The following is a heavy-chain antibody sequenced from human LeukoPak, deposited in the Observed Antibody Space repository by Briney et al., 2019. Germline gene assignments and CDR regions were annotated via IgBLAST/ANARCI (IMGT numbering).Heavy chain of an antibody. CDR2: IRNDGSDK. D-gene: IGHD3-10*01. Sequence: GGSLRLSCATSGFTFSTYGMHWVRQAPGKGLEWVAFIRNDGSDKYHADSVKGRFTTFRDNSKNTVYLQMNSLRAEDTAVYYCAKGSRVTMVRGADLDYWGQGTLVAVSS. CDR1: GFTFSTYG. CDR3: AKGSRVTMVRGADLDY. J-gene: IGHJ4*02. V-gene: IGHV3-30*02.